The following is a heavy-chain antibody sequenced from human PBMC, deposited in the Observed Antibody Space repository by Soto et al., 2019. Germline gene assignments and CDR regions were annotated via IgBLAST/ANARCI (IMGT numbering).Heavy chain of an antibody. CDR2: ISSSSSTI. D-gene: IGHD3-3*01. J-gene: IGHJ6*03. V-gene: IGHV3-48*01. CDR1: GFTFSSYS. CDR3: ARDSGYDFWSGYPRYYYYYYMDV. Sequence: EVQLVESGGGLVQPGGSLRLSCAASGFTFSSYSMNWVRQAPGKGLEWVSYISSSSSTIYYADSVKGRCTISSDNDKNSLYLQMNSLRAEDTAVYYCARDSGYDFWSGYPRYYYYYYMDVWGKGTTVTVSS.